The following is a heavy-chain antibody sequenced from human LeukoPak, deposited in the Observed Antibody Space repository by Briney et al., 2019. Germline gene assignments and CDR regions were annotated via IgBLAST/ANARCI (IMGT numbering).Heavy chain of an antibody. CDR1: GFTFSDYW. J-gene: IGHJ5*01. Sequence: LRLSCAASGFTFSDYWMSWVRQAPGKGLEWIGHVSSRTTSYNPSLKSRVTMSVDTANNHCSLRLSAVTAADTAVYYCAGHRHGYSGYDDSWGQGTLVTVSS. D-gene: IGHD5-12*01. V-gene: IGHV4-59*10. CDR2: VSSRTT. CDR3: AGHRHGYSGYDDS.